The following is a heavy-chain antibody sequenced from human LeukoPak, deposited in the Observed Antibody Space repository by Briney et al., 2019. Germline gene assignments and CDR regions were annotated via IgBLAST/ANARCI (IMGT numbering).Heavy chain of an antibody. D-gene: IGHD1-1*01. V-gene: IGHV3-23*01. CDR1: GFPFSDNY. J-gene: IGHJ4*02. Sequence: PGGSLRLSCAASGFPFSDNYMSWVRQAPGQGPEWVAGIDKSGYGTFYADPVKGRFTISRDNSKNTLFLQINTLGADDTAVYYCGKDNHNWGSDYWGQGTLITVSS. CDR2: IDKSGYGT. CDR3: GKDNHNWGSDY.